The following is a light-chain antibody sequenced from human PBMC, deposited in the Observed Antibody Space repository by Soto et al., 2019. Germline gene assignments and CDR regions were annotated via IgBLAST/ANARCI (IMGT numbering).Light chain of an antibody. CDR2: EVS. Sequence: QSALTQPPSASGSPGQSVTISCTGTSSDVGSYDYVSWYQQHPGKAPKLMIYEVSKRPSGVPDRFSGSKSGNTASLTVSGLQAEDGGDYFCRSFGGSNNLGVFRGGTKLTV. CDR1: SSDVGSYDY. V-gene: IGLV2-8*01. J-gene: IGLJ3*02. CDR3: RSFGGSNNLGV.